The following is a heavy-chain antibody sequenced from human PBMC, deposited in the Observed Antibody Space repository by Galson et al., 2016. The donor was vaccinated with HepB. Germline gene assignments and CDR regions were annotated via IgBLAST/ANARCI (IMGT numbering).Heavy chain of an antibody. V-gene: IGHV1-2*06. CDR1: GYTFTGQY. CDR2: INPNSGGT. J-gene: IGHJ4*02. Sequence: SVKVSCKASGYTFTGQYMHWVRQAPGQRLEWLGRINPNSGGTDYAQKFQDRVTMTRDASITTAYMELSRLTSDDTAVYYCARDRGWGWVFDYWGQGTLVTVSS. CDR3: ARDRGWGWVFDY. D-gene: IGHD7-27*01.